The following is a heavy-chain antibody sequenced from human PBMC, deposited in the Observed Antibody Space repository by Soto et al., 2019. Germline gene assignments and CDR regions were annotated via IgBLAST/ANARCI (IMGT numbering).Heavy chain of an antibody. V-gene: IGHV1-18*01. CDR1: GYTFTSYG. Sequence: QVQLVQSGAEVKKPGASVKVSCQASGYTFTSYGISWVRQAPGQGLEWMGWISPYNRNTKYAQKFQGRVTQTTDTSTNVADMELRSLRADDTAVYYCARDRHFGSGGTNWFDPWGQGTLVTVSS. D-gene: IGHD3-10*01. CDR3: ARDRHFGSGGTNWFDP. CDR2: ISPYNRNT. J-gene: IGHJ5*02.